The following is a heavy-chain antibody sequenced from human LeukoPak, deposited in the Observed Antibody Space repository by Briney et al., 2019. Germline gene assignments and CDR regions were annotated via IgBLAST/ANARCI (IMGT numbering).Heavy chain of an antibody. J-gene: IGHJ3*02. CDR1: GFTVSSNY. CDR3: AKGRIWNAFDI. Sequence: GGSLRLSCAASGFTVSSNYMSWVRQAPGKGLEWVSAISSSGGNTYYADSVKGRFTISRDNSKNPLYLQMNSLRAEDTAVYYCAKGRIWNAFDIWGQGTMVTVSS. V-gene: IGHV3-23*01. CDR2: ISSSGGNT. D-gene: IGHD2-15*01.